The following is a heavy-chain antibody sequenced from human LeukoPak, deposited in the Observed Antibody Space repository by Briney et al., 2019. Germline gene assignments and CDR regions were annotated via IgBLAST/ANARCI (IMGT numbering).Heavy chain of an antibody. V-gene: IGHV3-7*01. CDR1: EITFRNYW. CDR2: IKQDGSEK. CDR3: ATPPFSVGLDS. J-gene: IGHJ4*02. Sequence: GGSLRLSCAASEITFRNYWMSWVRQAPGKGLEWVANIKQDGSEKYYMDSVKGRFTISRDNAKNSLYLQMNSLRAEDTAVYYCATPPFSVGLDSWGQGTPVTVSS. D-gene: IGHD2/OR15-2a*01.